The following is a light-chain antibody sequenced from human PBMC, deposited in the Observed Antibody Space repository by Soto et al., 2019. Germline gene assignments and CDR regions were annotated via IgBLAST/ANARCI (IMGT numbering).Light chain of an antibody. J-gene: IGKJ2*01. Sequence: IQMTQSPSSLSASVGDRVTITCRASQRITTYLNWYQQKPGEAPKLLISTSGTLQRGVPSRFSGSGSGTDFTLTIPALRPEDFATYFCQQTYSTPYTFGQGTKLEL. CDR3: QQTYSTPYT. CDR2: TSG. V-gene: IGKV1-39*01. CDR1: QRITTY.